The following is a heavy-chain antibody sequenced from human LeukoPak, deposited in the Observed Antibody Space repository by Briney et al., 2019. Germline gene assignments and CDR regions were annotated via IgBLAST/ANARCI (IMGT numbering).Heavy chain of an antibody. V-gene: IGHV4-34*01. D-gene: IGHD5-12*01. J-gene: IGHJ4*02. CDR3: ARHRDGYTSYYFDY. CDR2: INHSGST. CDR1: GGSFSGYY. Sequence: SETLSLTCAVYGGSFSGYYWSSIRQPPGKGLEWIGEINHSGSTNYNPSLKSRVTISVDTSKNQFSLKLSSVTAADTAVYYCARHRDGYTSYYFDYWGQGTLVTVSS.